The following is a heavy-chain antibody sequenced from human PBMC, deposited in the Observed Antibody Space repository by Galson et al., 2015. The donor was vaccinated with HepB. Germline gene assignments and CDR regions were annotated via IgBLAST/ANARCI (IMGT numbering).Heavy chain of an antibody. D-gene: IGHD2-21*02. CDR2: IYWDDDK. CDR1: EFSLSTSGVG. J-gene: IGHJ4*02. Sequence: PALVKPTQTLTLTCSFSEFSLSTSGVGVGWIRQPPGKALEWLALIYWDDDKRYSPSLKSRLTITKDTSKNQVVLRMTNMGPVDTATYYCAHSRSGGCGDDCSVAYFDYWGQGTLVTVSS. V-gene: IGHV2-5*02. CDR3: AHSRSGGCGDDCSVAYFDY.